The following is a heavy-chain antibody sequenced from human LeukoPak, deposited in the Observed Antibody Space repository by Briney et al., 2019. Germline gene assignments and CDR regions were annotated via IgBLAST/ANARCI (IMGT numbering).Heavy chain of an antibody. CDR3: ARGGYLSRPKTGSLDY. Sequence: GGSLRLSCAASGFTFSSYAMSWVRQAPGKGLEWVSVIYSGGSTYYADSVKGRFTISRDNSKNTLYLQMNSLRAEDTAVYYCARGGYLSRPKTGSLDYWGQGTLVTVSS. J-gene: IGHJ4*02. CDR1: GFTFSSYA. V-gene: IGHV3-66*01. D-gene: IGHD6-13*01. CDR2: IYSGGST.